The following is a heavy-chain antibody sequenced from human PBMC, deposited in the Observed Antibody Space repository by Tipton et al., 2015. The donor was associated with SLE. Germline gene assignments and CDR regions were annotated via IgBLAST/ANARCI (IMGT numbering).Heavy chain of an antibody. V-gene: IGHV3-7*03. CDR1: GFTFSNNW. CDR3: VRGPSVEDNVIIPAASMDV. Sequence: SLRLSCVVSGFTFSNNWMAWVRQAPGKGLEWVAHIREDGSENFYVDSVRGRFAISRDNAQNSLYLHMNNLRAEDTAVYYCVRGPSVEDNVIIPAASMDVWGKGTTVTVSS. CDR2: IREDGSEN. D-gene: IGHD2-2*01. J-gene: IGHJ6*03.